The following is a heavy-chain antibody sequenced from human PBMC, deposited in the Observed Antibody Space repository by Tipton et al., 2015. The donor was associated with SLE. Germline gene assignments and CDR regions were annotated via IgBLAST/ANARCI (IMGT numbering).Heavy chain of an antibody. CDR1: GFTSSNYG. V-gene: IGHV3-33*01. J-gene: IGHJ6*02. CDR3: ARDGSFGMDV. Sequence: SGFTSSNYGMHWIRQAPGKGLEWVAVIWFDGSNQYYADSVKGRFTISRDNSKNTLFLQMSSLRAEDTAIYYCARDGSFGMDVWGQGTMVTVSS. D-gene: IGHD1-26*01. CDR2: IWFDGSNQ.